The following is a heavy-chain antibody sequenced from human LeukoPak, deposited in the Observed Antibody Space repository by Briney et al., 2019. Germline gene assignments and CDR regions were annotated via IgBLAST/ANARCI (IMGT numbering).Heavy chain of an antibody. CDR2: IYYSGST. J-gene: IGHJ4*02. CDR1: GGSISSGDYY. CDR3: ASGLYSGSYLDY. V-gene: IGHV4-61*08. D-gene: IGHD1-26*01. Sequence: SETLSLTCTVSGGSISSGDYYWSWIRQPPGKGLEWIGYIYYSGSTNYNPSLKSRVTISVDTSKNQFSLKLSSVTAADTAVYYCASGLYSGSYLDYWGQGTLVTVSS.